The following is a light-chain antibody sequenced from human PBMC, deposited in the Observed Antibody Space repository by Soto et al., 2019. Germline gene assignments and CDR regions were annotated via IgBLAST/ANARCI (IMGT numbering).Light chain of an antibody. CDR3: SSKSPDF. J-gene: IGLJ1*01. CDR2: EVS. V-gene: IGLV2-14*01. CDR1: SSGIRDYNY. Sequence: QSVLTQPASVSGSPGQSITISCTGTSSGIRDYNYVSWYQQLPGNAPKLIMYEVSNRPSGISNRFSGSKSGNTASLTISGLQAEDEADDYCSSKSPDFFGTGTKLTVL.